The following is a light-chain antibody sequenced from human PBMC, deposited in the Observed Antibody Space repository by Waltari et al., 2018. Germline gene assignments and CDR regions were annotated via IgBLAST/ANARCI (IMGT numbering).Light chain of an antibody. CDR1: SSDVGSYNL. V-gene: IGLV2-23*02. CDR2: EVS. CDR3: CSYAGSSTFNWV. J-gene: IGLJ3*02. Sequence: QSALTQPASVSGSPGQSITISCTGTSSDVGSYNLVSWYQQHPGKAPQLLIYEVSKRPPGVSNRFPGSKSGNTASLTISGRQAEDEADYYCCSYAGSSTFNWVFGGGTKLTVL.